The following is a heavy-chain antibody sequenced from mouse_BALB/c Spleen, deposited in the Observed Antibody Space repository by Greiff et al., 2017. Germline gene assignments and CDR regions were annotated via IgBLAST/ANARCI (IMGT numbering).Heavy chain of an antibody. J-gene: IGHJ1*01. V-gene: IGHV1-82*01. CDR1: GYAFSSSW. CDR3: ARQRGYFDV. Sequence: VQLQQSGPELVKPGASVKISCKASGYAFSSSWMNWVKQRPGQGLEWIGRIYPGDGDTNYNGKFKGKATLTADKSSSTAYMQLSSLTSVDSAVYFCARQRGYFDVWGAGTTVTVSS. CDR2: IYPGDGDT.